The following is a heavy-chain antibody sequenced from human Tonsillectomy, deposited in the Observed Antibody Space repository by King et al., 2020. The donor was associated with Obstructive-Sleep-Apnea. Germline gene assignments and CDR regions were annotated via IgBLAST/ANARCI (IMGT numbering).Heavy chain of an antibody. D-gene: IGHD2-2*01. CDR1: GFSLSTSGVG. Sequence: TLKESGPTLVKPTQTLTLTCTFSGFSLSTSGVGVGWIRQPPGKALEWLGLIYWDDDKRYRPSLKSRLTITKDTSKNQGVLTMTNMDPVDTAPYYCAHRTVVVPPDMELEFDPWGQGTLVTVSS. J-gene: IGHJ5*02. CDR3: AHRTVVVPPDMELEFDP. CDR2: IYWDDDK. V-gene: IGHV2-5*02.